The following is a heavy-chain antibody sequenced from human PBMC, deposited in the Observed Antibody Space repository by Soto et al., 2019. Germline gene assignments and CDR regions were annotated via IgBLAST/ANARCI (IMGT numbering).Heavy chain of an antibody. CDR3: ARVVLAARPFTLNMDV. D-gene: IGHD6-6*01. J-gene: IGHJ6*03. V-gene: IGHV3-33*01. Sequence: VQLVESGGGVVQPGRSLRLSCAASGFTFSSYGMHWVRQAPGKGLEWVAVIWYDGSNKYYADSVKGRFTISRDNSKNTLYLQMNSLRAEDTAVYYCARVVLAARPFTLNMDVWGKGTTVTVSS. CDR1: GFTFSSYG. CDR2: IWYDGSNK.